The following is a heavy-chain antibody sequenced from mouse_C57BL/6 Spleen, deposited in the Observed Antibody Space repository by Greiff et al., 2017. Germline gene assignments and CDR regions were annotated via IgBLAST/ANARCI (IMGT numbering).Heavy chain of an antibody. CDR3: ARGEGNYLLAMDY. D-gene: IGHD2-1*01. CDR1: GYTFTSYW. CDR2: IDPSDSYT. Sequence: QVQLQQPGAELVMPGASVKLSCKASGYTFTSYWMHWVKQRPGQGLEWIGDIDPSDSYTNYNQKFKGKSTLTVDKSSSTAYMQLSSLTSEDSAVYYCARGEGNYLLAMDYWGQGTSVTVSS. V-gene: IGHV1-69*01. J-gene: IGHJ4*01.